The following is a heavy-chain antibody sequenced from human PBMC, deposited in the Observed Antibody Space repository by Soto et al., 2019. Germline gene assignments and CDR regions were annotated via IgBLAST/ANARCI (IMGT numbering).Heavy chain of an antibody. CDR2: IYYSGST. V-gene: IGHV4-59*01. CDR3: ARVAHSGYDTTTTDLLPNYYYYMDV. D-gene: IGHD5-12*01. CDR1: GGSISSYY. Sequence: SETLSLTCTVSGGSISSYYWSWIRQPPGKGLEWIGYIYYSGSTNYNPSLKSRVTISVDTSKNQFSLKLSSVTAADTAVYYCARVAHSGYDTTTTDLLPNYYYYMDVWGKGTTVTVSS. J-gene: IGHJ6*03.